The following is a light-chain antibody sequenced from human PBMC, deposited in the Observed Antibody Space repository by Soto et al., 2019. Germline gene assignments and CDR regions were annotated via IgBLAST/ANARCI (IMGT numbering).Light chain of an antibody. CDR2: DAS. V-gene: IGKV3-11*01. Sequence: EFVLTQSPATLSVSPGERATLSCRASQSLSSYLAWYQQKPGRAPRLLIYDASNRATGIPARFSGSGSGTDFTLTISSLEPEDFAVYYCQQRSVWPPLTFGGGTKVDI. CDR1: QSLSSY. J-gene: IGKJ4*01. CDR3: QQRSVWPPLT.